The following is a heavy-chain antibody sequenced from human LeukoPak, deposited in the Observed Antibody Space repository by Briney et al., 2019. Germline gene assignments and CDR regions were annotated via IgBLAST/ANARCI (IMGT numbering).Heavy chain of an antibody. Sequence: GASVKVSCKASGYTFTGYYIHWVRRAPGQGLEWMGWINPNSGGTNYAQNFQGRVTMTRDTSISTAYMELSRLTSDDTAVFYCATEAQWTKWDLTYWGQGTLVTVSS. CDR3: ATEAQWTKWDLTY. V-gene: IGHV1-2*02. CDR1: GYTFTGYY. J-gene: IGHJ4*02. D-gene: IGHD1-26*01. CDR2: INPNSGGT.